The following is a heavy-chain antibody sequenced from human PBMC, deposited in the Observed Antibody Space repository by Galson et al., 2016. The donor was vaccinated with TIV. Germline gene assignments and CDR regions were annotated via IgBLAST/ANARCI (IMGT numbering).Heavy chain of an antibody. CDR1: GFTFSNND. D-gene: IGHD3-3*01. CDR2: IGTAGDT. Sequence: SLRLSCAASGFTFSNNDMHWVRQATGKGLEWVSGIGTAGDTYYEGSVKGRFTISRENAKNSLYLQMNSLKAGDTAVYYCAREALFGYYDMDVWGKGTTVTVSS. CDR3: AREALFGYYDMDV. V-gene: IGHV3-13*01. J-gene: IGHJ6*03.